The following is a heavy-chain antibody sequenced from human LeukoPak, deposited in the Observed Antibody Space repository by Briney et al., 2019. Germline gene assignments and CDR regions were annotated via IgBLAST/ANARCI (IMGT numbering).Heavy chain of an antibody. J-gene: IGHJ4*02. CDR2: ITPSGGA. V-gene: IGHV1-2*02. CDR1: GYTFTSYA. D-gene: IGHD5-24*01. Sequence: ASVNVSCKASGYTFTSYAMHWVRQAPGQGLEWMGWITPSGGAYYPQKFQGRVAITRDTSITTAYMDLSRLTSDDTAVYYCARDRYGDGFAHFDYWGQGALVTVSS. CDR3: ARDRYGDGFAHFDY.